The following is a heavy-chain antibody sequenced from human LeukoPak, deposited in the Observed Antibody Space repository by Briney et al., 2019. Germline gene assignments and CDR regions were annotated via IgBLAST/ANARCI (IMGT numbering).Heavy chain of an antibody. V-gene: IGHV4-39*01. J-gene: IGHJ4*02. CDR2: IYYSGST. Sequence: SETLSLTCTVSGGSISSSSYYWGWIRQPPGKGLEWIGSIYYSGSTYYNPSLKSRVTISVDTSKNQFSLKLSSVTAADTAVYYCARLVIVVVPAAMGRLNHFDYWGQGTLVTVSS. D-gene: IGHD2-2*01. CDR3: ARLVIVVVPAAMGRLNHFDY. CDR1: GGSISSSSYY.